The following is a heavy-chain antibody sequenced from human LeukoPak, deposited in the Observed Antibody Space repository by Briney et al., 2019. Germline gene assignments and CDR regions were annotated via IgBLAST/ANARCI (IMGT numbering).Heavy chain of an antibody. V-gene: IGHV3-74*01. D-gene: IGHD6-13*01. Sequence: GGSLRLSCAASGFTFNGYWMNWVRQAPGKGLVWVSRINGDGSSTTYADSVKGRFTISRDNAKNTLYLQMNSLRAEDTAVYYCANYLRAAAIDYWGQGTLVTVSS. CDR1: GFTFNGYW. J-gene: IGHJ4*02. CDR3: ANYLRAAAIDY. CDR2: INGDGSST.